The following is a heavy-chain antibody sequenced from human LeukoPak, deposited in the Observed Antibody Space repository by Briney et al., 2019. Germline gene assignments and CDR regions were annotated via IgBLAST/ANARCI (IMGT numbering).Heavy chain of an antibody. V-gene: IGHV3-30*18. CDR3: AKWPYYYDSSGYPRDY. CDR2: ISYDGSNK. D-gene: IGHD3-22*01. Sequence: GGSLRLSCAASGFTFSSYGMHWVRQAPGKGLEWVSVISYDGSNKYYADSVKGRFTISRDNSKNTLYLQMNSLRGEDTAVYYCAKWPYYYDSSGYPRDYWGKGTPVTVSS. CDR1: GFTFSSYG. J-gene: IGHJ4*02.